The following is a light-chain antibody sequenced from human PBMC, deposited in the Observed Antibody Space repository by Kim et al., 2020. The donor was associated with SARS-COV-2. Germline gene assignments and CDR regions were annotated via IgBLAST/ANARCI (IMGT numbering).Light chain of an antibody. CDR2: DAS. V-gene: IGKV1-33*01. Sequence: DIQMTQSPSSLSASVGERVTITCQATQDIGNFLNWYQQKSGKAPKLLIYDASILETGVPSRFSGSGSATDFTFTISSLQPEDIATYYCQQFDSLPHTFGGGTKLEI. J-gene: IGKJ4*01. CDR1: QDIGNF. CDR3: QQFDSLPHT.